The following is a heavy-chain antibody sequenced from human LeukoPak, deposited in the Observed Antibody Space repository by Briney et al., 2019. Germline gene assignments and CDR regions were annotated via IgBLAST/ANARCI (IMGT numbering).Heavy chain of an antibody. Sequence: GGSLRLSCAASGFTFSSYEMNWVRQAPGKGLEWVSYISSSGSTIYYADSVKGRFTISRDNAKNSLYLQMNSLRAEDTAVYYCASSTSGSYEYWGQGTLVTVSS. D-gene: IGHD1-26*01. CDR1: GFTFSSYE. CDR3: ASSTSGSYEY. CDR2: ISSSGSTI. J-gene: IGHJ4*02. V-gene: IGHV3-48*03.